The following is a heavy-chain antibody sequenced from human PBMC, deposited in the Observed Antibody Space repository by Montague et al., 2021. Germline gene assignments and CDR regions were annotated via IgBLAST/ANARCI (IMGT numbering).Heavy chain of an antibody. CDR3: AIEASGSYVGWFNP. V-gene: IGHV4-31*03. D-gene: IGHD3-10*01. J-gene: IGHJ5*02. CDR2: TSLSATT. CDR1: GGSFSTYGYS. Sequence: TLSLTCSVSGGSFSTYGYSWSWIRPRPGQGLEWLGYTSLSATTYYNPSLSSRLSISLYTSKIPLSLQLTSVAAADTAIYYCAIEASGSYVGWFNPWGQGALVTVSS.